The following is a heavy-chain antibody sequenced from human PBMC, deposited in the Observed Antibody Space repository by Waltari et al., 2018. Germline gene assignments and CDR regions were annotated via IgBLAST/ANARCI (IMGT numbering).Heavy chain of an antibody. D-gene: IGHD3-10*01. J-gene: IGHJ4*02. V-gene: IGHV1-69*01. CDR2: SIPIYGTA. CDR1: GGTFSSYA. CDR3: ARDPKPVYSTMVRPSTPLSY. Sequence: QVQLVQSGAEVKKPGSSVKVSCKASGGTFSSYAISWVRQAPGQGLEWMGGSIPIYGTANYAQKCQGRVTITADESTSTAYRELSSLRSEDTAVYYCARDPKPVYSTMVRPSTPLSYWGQGTLVTVSS.